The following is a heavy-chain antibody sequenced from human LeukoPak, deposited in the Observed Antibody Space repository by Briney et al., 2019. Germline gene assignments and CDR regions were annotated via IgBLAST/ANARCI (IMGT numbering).Heavy chain of an antibody. V-gene: IGHV1-69*04. D-gene: IGHD2-15*01. Sequence: SVKLSCKASGFTFSSYAISWVRQAPGKGLEWMGRIIPILGIANYAQKFKGRVTITTDKSTSTAYMELRSLRSEDTAVYYCARVGSRGFYWGQGTLVTVSS. CDR2: IIPILGIA. CDR1: GFTFSSYA. J-gene: IGHJ4*02. CDR3: ARVGSRGFY.